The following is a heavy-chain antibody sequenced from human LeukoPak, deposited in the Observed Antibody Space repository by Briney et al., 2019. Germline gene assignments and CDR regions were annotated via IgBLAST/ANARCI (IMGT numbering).Heavy chain of an antibody. Sequence: GASVKVSCKASGGTFSSYDISWVRQAPGHGLEWMGGIIPIFGTANYTQKFQGRVTITTDESTSTAYMELSSLRSEDTAVYYCARVRRRDGYNWFDPWGQGTLVTVSS. CDR3: ARVRRRDGYNWFDP. CDR1: GGTFSSYD. CDR2: IIPIFGTA. J-gene: IGHJ5*02. V-gene: IGHV1-69*05. D-gene: IGHD5-24*01.